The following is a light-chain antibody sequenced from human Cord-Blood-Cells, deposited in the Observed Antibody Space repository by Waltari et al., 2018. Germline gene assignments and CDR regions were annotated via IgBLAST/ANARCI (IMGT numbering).Light chain of an antibody. CDR1: QSVLYSSNNKNY. Sequence: DIVMTQSPDSLAVSLGERATINCKSSQSVLYSSNNKNYLAWYQQKPAQPPKLLIDWASNRESGVPDRFSGSGSGTDFTLTISSLQAEDVAVYYCQQYYSTPYTFGQGTKLEIK. CDR3: QQYYSTPYT. J-gene: IGKJ2*01. V-gene: IGKV4-1*01. CDR2: WAS.